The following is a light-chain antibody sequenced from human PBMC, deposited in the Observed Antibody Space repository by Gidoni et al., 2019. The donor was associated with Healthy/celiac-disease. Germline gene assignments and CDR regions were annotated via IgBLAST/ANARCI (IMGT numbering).Light chain of an antibody. CDR3: QQYGSSPWT. V-gene: IGKV3-20*01. J-gene: IGKJ1*01. CDR1: QSVSSSY. CDR2: GAS. Sequence: EIVLTQSPGTLSLSPGERATRSCRASQSVSSSYLAWYQQKPGQAPRLLIYGASSRATGIPDRFSGSGSGTDFTLTISRLEPEDFAVYYCQQYGSSPWTFXHXTKVEI.